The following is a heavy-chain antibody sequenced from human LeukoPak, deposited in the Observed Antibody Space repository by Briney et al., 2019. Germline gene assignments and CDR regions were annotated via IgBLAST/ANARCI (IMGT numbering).Heavy chain of an antibody. CDR3: ARGRIDCSGGSCYYPVFDY. CDR2: ISYDGSNK. J-gene: IGHJ4*02. V-gene: IGHV3-30-3*01. D-gene: IGHD2-15*01. CDR1: GFTFSSYA. Sequence: GGSLRLSCAASGFTFSSYAMHRVRQAPGKGLEWVAVISYDGSNKYYADSVKGRFTISRDNSKNTLYLQMNSLRAEDTAVYYCARGRIDCSGGSCYYPVFDYWGQGTLVTVSS.